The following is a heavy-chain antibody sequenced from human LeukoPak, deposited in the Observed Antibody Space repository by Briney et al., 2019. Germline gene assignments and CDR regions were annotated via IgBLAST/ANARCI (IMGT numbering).Heavy chain of an antibody. CDR1: GFTFSSYA. Sequence: GGSLRLSCAASGFTFSSYAMSWVRQAPGKGLEWVSAISGSGGSTYYADSVKGRFTISRDNSKNTLYLQMNSLRAEDTAVYYCARAGYGSGSYYWSLSPYGMDVWGQGTTVTVSS. CDR2: ISGSGGST. V-gene: IGHV3-23*01. CDR3: ARAGYGSGSYYWSLSPYGMDV. D-gene: IGHD3-10*01. J-gene: IGHJ6*02.